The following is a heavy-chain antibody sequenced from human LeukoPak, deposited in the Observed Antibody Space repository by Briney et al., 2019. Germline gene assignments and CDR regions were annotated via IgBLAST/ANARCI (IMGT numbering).Heavy chain of an antibody. CDR2: IYYSGST. CDR1: GGSIGSYY. V-gene: IGHV4-59*01. J-gene: IGHJ4*02. CDR3: ARGSQLWLPFDY. D-gene: IGHD5-18*01. Sequence: SETLSLTCTVSGGSIGSYYWSWIRQPPGKGLEWIGYIYYSGSTNYNPSLKSRVTISVDTSKNQFSLKLSSVTAADTAVYYCARGSQLWLPFDYWGQGTLVTVSS.